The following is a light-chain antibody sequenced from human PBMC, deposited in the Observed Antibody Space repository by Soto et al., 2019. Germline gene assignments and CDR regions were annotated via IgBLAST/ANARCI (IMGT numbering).Light chain of an antibody. CDR2: YDS. CDR3: QVWDSSSDHRGV. V-gene: IGLV3-21*04. CDR1: NIGSKT. Sequence: SYELTQPPSVSVAPGKTASITCGGNNIGSKTVHWYQQKPSQAPVLVIYYDSDRPSGIPERFSGSNSGNTATLTISRVEAGDEADYYCQVWDSSSDHRGVFGTGTKVTVL. J-gene: IGLJ1*01.